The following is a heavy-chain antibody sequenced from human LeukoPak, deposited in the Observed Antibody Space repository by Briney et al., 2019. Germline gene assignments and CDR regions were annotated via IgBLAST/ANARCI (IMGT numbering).Heavy chain of an antibody. D-gene: IGHD6-19*01. Sequence: PSETLSLTCSVSGGSISNYYWTWIRQPPGKELEWIGYVYRTGRTSYNPSLKSRVTISVDSSKDQFSLVLTSVAAADTAVYYCARGFSGFFYYFDYWGQGSLVTVSS. CDR2: VYRTGRT. J-gene: IGHJ4*02. CDR1: GGSISNYY. CDR3: ARGFSGFFYYFDY. V-gene: IGHV4-59*01.